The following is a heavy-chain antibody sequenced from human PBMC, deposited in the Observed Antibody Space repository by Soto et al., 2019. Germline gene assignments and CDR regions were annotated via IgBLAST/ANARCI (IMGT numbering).Heavy chain of an antibody. Sequence: QVQLQESGPGLVKPSQTLSLTCTVSGGSISSGGYYWSWVRQHPGKGLEWIGYIYYSGSTYYNPSLKSRVTISVDTSKNQFSLKLSSVTAADTAVYYCARDRITLLSYGMDVWGQGTTVTVSS. CDR3: ARDRITLLSYGMDV. CDR1: GGSISSGGYY. J-gene: IGHJ6*02. V-gene: IGHV4-31*03. D-gene: IGHD3-16*01. CDR2: IYYSGST.